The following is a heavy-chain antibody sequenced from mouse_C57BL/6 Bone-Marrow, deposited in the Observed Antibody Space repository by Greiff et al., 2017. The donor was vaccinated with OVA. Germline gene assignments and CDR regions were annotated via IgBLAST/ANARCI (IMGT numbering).Heavy chain of an antibody. CDR2: ISYDGSN. CDR1: GYSITSGYY. V-gene: IGHV3-6*01. D-gene: IGHD1-1*01. Sequence: EVKVEESGPGLVKPSQSLSLTCSVTGYSITSGYYWNWIRQFPGNKLEWMGYISYDGSNNYNPSLKNRISITRDTSKNQFFLKLNSVTTEDTATYYCARGFYYGTYWGQGTLVTVSA. J-gene: IGHJ3*01. CDR3: ARGFYYGTY.